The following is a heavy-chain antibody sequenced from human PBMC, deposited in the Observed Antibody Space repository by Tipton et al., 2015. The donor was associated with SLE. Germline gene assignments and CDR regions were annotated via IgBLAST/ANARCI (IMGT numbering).Heavy chain of an antibody. CDR3: ARDLGRSRITIFGGFDF. CDR2: ASDSGDT. CDR1: GGSITSYY. D-gene: IGHD3-3*01. V-gene: IGHV4-59*01. J-gene: IGHJ4*02. Sequence: TLSLTCTVSGGSITSYYGGWIRQPPGKGLEWIGSASDSGDTHYSPSLKSRVTIAVDTSKNQFSLKLTSVTAADTAVYYCARDLGRSRITIFGGFDFWGQGTLVPVSS.